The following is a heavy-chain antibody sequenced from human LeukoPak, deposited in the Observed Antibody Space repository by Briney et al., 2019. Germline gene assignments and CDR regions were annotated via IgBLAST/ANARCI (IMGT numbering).Heavy chain of an antibody. Sequence: SSETLSLTCTVSGGSISSYYWSWIRQPAGKGLEWIGRIYTSGSTNYSPSLKSRVTMSVDTSKNQFSLKLSSVTAADTAVYYCARDIPSGGWYVGSWGQGTLVTVSS. V-gene: IGHV4-4*07. D-gene: IGHD6-19*01. CDR2: IYTSGST. J-gene: IGHJ4*02. CDR3: ARDIPSGGWYVGS. CDR1: GGSISSYY.